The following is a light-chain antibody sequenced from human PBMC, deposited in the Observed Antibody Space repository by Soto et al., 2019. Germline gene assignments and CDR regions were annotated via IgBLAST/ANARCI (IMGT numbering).Light chain of an antibody. CDR3: MQGTHWPIT. Sequence: DIQVTHYPSSLSASVGDRVTITFRASQGIKNYLAWYQQKPGEIPKLLIYAASTLESGIPPRFSGSGSGTDFTLTINNLQPEDVGVYYCMQGTHWPITFGQGTRLEIK. V-gene: IGKV1-27*01. J-gene: IGKJ5*01. CDR2: AAS. CDR1: QGIKNY.